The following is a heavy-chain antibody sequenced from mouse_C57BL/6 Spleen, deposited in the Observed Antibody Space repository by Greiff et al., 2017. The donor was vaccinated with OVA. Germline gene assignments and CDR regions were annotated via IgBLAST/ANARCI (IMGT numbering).Heavy chain of an antibody. CDR3: TRVETGALAY. J-gene: IGHJ3*01. CDR2: IYPNNGGT. D-gene: IGHD4-1*01. CDR1: GYTFTDYT. V-gene: IGHV1-18*01. Sequence: VQLMQSGPELVKPGASVKIPCKASGYTFTDYTMDWVKQSPGQSLEWIGDIYPNNGGTIYNQKFKGKATLTADKSSSTAYMELRSLTSEDAAVYYCTRVETGALAYWGQGTLVTVSA.